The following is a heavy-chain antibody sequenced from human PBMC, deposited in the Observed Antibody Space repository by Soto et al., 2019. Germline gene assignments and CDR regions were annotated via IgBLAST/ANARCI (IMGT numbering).Heavy chain of an antibody. V-gene: IGHV5-51*01. Sequence: PGESLKISCKASGYIIKNYWIGWVRQMPGQGLEWMGIIFPDDSDTRYSPSFQGHVTISVDKSISTAYVQWSSLKASDSGIYYCARGPRMGMDVWGQGTTVTVSS. J-gene: IGHJ6*02. D-gene: IGHD2-8*01. CDR1: GYIIKNYW. CDR3: ARGPRMGMDV. CDR2: IFPDDSDT.